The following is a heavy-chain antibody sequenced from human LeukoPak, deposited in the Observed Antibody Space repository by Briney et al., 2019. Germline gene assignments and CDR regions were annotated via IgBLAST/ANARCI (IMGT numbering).Heavy chain of an antibody. CDR1: GYSFTSYW. CDR3: ARQWGRGSGSYLGY. CDR2: IYPGVSDT. Sequence: GESLKISCKGSGYSFTSYWIAWGRQMPGKGLGWMGVIYPGVSDTTYSPSFQGQVTISADKSISTAYLQWSSLRASDTAMYYCARQWGRGSGSYLGYWGQGTLVTVSS. V-gene: IGHV5-51*01. D-gene: IGHD3-10*01. J-gene: IGHJ4*02.